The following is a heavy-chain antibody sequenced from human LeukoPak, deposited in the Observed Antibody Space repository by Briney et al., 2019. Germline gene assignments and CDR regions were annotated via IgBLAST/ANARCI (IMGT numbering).Heavy chain of an antibody. CDR2: IYHSGST. D-gene: IGHD5-18*01. CDR1: GYSISSGYY. Sequence: PSETLSLTCAVSGYSISSGYYWGWIRQPPGKGLEWIGSIYHSGSTYYNPPLKSRVTISVDTSKNQFSLKLSSVTAADTAVYYCARFGYSYGPYYMDVWGKGTTVTVSS. CDR3: ARFGYSYGPYYMDV. V-gene: IGHV4-38-2*01. J-gene: IGHJ6*03.